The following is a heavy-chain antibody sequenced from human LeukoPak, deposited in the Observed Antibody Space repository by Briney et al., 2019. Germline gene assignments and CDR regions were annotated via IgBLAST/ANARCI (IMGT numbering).Heavy chain of an antibody. J-gene: IGHJ4*02. Sequence: PSETLSLTCTVSGGSISSSSYYWGWIRHPPGKGLEWIGSIYYSGSTYYNPSLKSRVTISVDTSKNQFSLKLSSVTAADTAVYYCARESSMATQLELGGQGTLVTVSS. D-gene: IGHD5-24*01. V-gene: IGHV4-39*07. CDR3: ARESSMATQLEL. CDR1: GGSISSSSYY. CDR2: IYYSGST.